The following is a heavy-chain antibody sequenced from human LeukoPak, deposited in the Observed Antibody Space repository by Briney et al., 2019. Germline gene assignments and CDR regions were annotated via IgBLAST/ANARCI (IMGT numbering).Heavy chain of an antibody. CDR3: AGGGPFFSSSSSKEYYFDY. Sequence: ASVKVSCKASGYTFTGYYMHWVRQAPGQGLEWMGRINPNSGGTNYAQKFQGRVTMTRDTSISTAYMELSRLRSDDTAVYYCAGGGPFFSSSSSKEYYFDYWGQGTLVTVSS. D-gene: IGHD6-6*01. V-gene: IGHV1-2*06. CDR2: INPNSGGT. CDR1: GYTFTGYY. J-gene: IGHJ4*02.